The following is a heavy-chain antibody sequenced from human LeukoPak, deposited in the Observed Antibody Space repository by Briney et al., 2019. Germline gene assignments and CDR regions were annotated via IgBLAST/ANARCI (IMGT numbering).Heavy chain of an antibody. V-gene: IGHV3-23*01. CDR3: AKDAYGDYRPNGFDP. CDR2: ISGSGGST. J-gene: IGHJ5*02. CDR1: GFTFSSYA. D-gene: IGHD4-17*01. Sequence: GGSLRLSCAASGFTFSSYAMSWVRQAPGKGLEWVSAISGSGGSTYYADSVKGRFTISRDNYKNTLYLQMNSLRAEDTAVYYCAKDAYGDYRPNGFDPWGQGTLVTVSS.